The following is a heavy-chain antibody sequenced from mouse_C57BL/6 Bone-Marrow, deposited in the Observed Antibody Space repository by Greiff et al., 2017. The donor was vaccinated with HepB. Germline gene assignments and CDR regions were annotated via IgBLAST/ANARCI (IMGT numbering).Heavy chain of an antibody. CDR3: TRGGYGSSPMDY. Sequence: EVKVVESGEGLVKPGGSLKLSCAASGFTFSSYAMSWVRQTPEKRLEWVAYISSGGDYIYYADTVKGRFTISRDNARNTLYLQMSSLKSEDTAMYYCTRGGYGSSPMDYWGQGTSVTVSS. V-gene: IGHV5-9-1*02. CDR2: ISSGGDYI. J-gene: IGHJ4*01. CDR1: GFTFSSYA. D-gene: IGHD1-1*01.